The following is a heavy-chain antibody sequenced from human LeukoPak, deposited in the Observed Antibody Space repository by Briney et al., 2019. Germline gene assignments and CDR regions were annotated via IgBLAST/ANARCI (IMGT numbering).Heavy chain of an antibody. D-gene: IGHD3-10*01. CDR2: INWNGGST. Sequence: PGGSLRLSCAASGFTFDDYGMSWVRQAPGKGLEWVSGINWNGGSTGYADSVKGRFTISRDYAKNSLYLQMNSLRAEDTALYYCARDSHTYYYGSGSYVAFDIWGQGTMVTVSS. CDR3: ARDSHTYYYGSGSYVAFDI. CDR1: GFTFDDYG. V-gene: IGHV3-20*04. J-gene: IGHJ3*02.